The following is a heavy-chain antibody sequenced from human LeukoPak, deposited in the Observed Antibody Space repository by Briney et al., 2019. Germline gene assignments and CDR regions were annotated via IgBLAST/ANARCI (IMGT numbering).Heavy chain of an antibody. D-gene: IGHD3-22*01. CDR2: IYYSGSTHYSGST. V-gene: IGHV4-61*01. Sequence: SETLSLTCTVSGGSVSSDNHYWSWIRQPPGKGLEWIGNIYYSGSTHYSGSTHYKPSLKSRVTISVDTSKDQFSLKLSSVTAADTAVYYCARGLPKYYYDRSRGSERLDYWGQGTLVTVSS. J-gene: IGHJ4*02. CDR1: GGSVSSDNHY. CDR3: ARGLPKYYYDRSRGSERLDY.